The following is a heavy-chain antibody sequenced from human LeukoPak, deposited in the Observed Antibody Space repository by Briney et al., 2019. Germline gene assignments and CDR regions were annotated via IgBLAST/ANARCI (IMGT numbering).Heavy chain of an antibody. CDR3: AKTFLTAYDTYFYYYGLDV. V-gene: IGHV1-69*13. CDR1: GGTFSSYA. J-gene: IGHJ6*02. D-gene: IGHD3-9*01. Sequence: GASVKVSCKDSGGTFSSYAISWVRQAPGQGLEWVGGIIPIFGTANYAQKFQDRVTITADESTSTAYMELSSLRSEDTAVYYCAKTFLTAYDTYFYYYGLDVWGQGTPVTVSS. CDR2: IIPIFGTA.